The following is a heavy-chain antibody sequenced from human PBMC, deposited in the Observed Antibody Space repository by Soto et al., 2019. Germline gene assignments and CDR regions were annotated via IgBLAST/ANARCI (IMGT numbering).Heavy chain of an antibody. CDR2: INPSGGST. CDR1: GYTFTSYY. CDR3: ARAGRDIVVVPAAMGAFDI. V-gene: IGHV1-46*01. J-gene: IGHJ3*02. Sequence: ASVKVSCKASGYTFTSYYMHWVRQAPGQGLEWMGIINPSGGSTSYAQKFQGRVTMTRDTSTSTVYMELSSLRSEDTAVYYCARAGRDIVVVPAAMGAFDIWGQATMVTV. D-gene: IGHD2-2*01.